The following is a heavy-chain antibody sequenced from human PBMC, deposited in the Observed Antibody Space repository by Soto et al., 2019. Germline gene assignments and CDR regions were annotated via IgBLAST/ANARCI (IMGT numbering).Heavy chain of an antibody. CDR3: TRDPFDF. Sequence: ESGGRLVQPGGSLTLSCAGSGFPFSHYEMNWVRQAPGRGLEWVSYIKSSGDTGHYADSVKGRFTVSRDNAKNLLYLQLTSLSVEDTATYYFTRDPFDFWGPGTLVVVS. J-gene: IGHJ4*02. CDR1: GFPFSHYE. V-gene: IGHV3-48*03. CDR2: IKSSGDTG.